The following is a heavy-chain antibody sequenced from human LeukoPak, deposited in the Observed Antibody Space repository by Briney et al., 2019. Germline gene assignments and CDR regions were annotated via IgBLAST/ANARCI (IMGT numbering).Heavy chain of an antibody. CDR3: ARDEYYYGSGTLN. V-gene: IGHV3-7*01. J-gene: IGHJ4*02. CDR1: GFTFSSYW. CDR2: IKQGGSEE. D-gene: IGHD3-10*01. Sequence: GGSLRLSCAASGFTFSSYWMSWVRQAPGKGLEWVANIKQGGSEEYYVDSVKGRFTISRDNAKNSLYLQMNSLRAEDTAVYYCARDEYYYGSGTLNWGQGTLVTVSS.